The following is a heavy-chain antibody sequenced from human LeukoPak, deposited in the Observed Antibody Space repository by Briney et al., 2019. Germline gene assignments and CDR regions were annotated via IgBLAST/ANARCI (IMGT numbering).Heavy chain of an antibody. D-gene: IGHD7-27*01. J-gene: IGHJ4*02. Sequence: PGGSLRLSCAASGFTFSSYSMNWVRQASGKGLEWVSSISSSSSYIYYADSVKGRFTISRDNAKNSLYLQMNSLRAEDTAVYYCARGGSSYWGQSKYYFDYWGQGTLVTVSS. CDR2: ISSSSSYI. CDR1: GFTFSSYS. CDR3: ARGGSSYWGQSKYYFDY. V-gene: IGHV3-21*01.